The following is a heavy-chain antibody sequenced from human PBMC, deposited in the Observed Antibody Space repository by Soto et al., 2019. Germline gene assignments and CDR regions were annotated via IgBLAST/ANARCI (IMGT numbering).Heavy chain of an antibody. CDR1: GDSISGSYYY. Sequence: SETLSLTCTVSGDSISGSYYYWGWIRQPPGKGLEWIASIFYSGSTYYNPSLKSRVTISVDTSKNQFSLDLTSVTAADMSVYYCARHDETQTHRGWRWFDPWGRGTLVTVSS. J-gene: IGHJ5*02. D-gene: IGHD2-15*01. V-gene: IGHV4-39*01. CDR3: ARHDETQTHRGWRWFDP. CDR2: IFYSGST.